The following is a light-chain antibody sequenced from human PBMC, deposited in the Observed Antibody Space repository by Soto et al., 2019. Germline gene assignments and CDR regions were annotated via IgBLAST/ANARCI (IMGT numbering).Light chain of an antibody. V-gene: IGKV3-20*01. Sequence: EIVLTQSPATLSLSPGERATLSCRASQGVSSYLAWYQQKPGQAPRLLIFGASNRATGIPDRFSGSFSGPDFSLTITTLEPEDFAVYYCQLYGTSAFTFGQGTKVEIK. J-gene: IGKJ2*01. CDR2: GAS. CDR1: QGVSSY. CDR3: QLYGTSAFT.